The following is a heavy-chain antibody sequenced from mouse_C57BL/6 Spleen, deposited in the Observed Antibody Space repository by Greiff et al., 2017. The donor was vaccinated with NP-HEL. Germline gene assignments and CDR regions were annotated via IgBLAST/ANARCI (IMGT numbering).Heavy chain of an antibody. D-gene: IGHD1-1*01. CDR3: ARSYGSSSGYFDV. CDR1: GFTFSDYG. J-gene: IGHJ1*03. V-gene: IGHV5-17*01. CDR2: ISSGSSTI. Sequence: EVQLVESGGGLVKPGGSLKLSCAASGFTFSDYGMHWVRQAPEKGLEWVAYISSGSSTIYYADTVKGRFTISRDNAKNTLFLQMTSLRSEDTAMYYCARSYGSSSGYFDVWGTGTTVTVSS.